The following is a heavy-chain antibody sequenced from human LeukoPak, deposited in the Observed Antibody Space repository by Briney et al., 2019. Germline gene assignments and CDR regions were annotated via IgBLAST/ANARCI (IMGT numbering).Heavy chain of an antibody. Sequence: GASVNVSCKASGYTFTSYDINWVRQATGQGLEWMGWMNPNSGNTGYAQRFQGRVTMTRNTSISTAYMELSSLRSEDTAVYYCAREGAAAGDYYGMDVWGQGTTVTVSS. CDR3: AREGAAAGDYYGMDV. D-gene: IGHD6-13*01. CDR2: MNPNSGNT. J-gene: IGHJ6*02. CDR1: GYTFTSYD. V-gene: IGHV1-8*01.